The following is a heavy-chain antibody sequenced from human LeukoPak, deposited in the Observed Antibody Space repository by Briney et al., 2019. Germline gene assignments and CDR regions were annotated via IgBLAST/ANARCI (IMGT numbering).Heavy chain of an antibody. D-gene: IGHD3-22*01. V-gene: IGHV4-34*01. CDR3: ARNSSGYSFDC. CDR2: INHSGST. J-gene: IGHJ4*02. Sequence: SETLSLTCAVYGGSFSGYYWSWIRQPPGKGLEWIGEINHSGSTNYNPSLKSRVTISVDTSKNQFSLKLSSVTAADTAVYYCARNSSGYSFDCWGQGTLVTVSS. CDR1: GGSFSGYY.